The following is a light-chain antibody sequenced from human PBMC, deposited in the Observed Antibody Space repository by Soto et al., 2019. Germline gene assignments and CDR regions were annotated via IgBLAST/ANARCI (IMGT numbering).Light chain of an antibody. CDR3: QQYSIWRT. V-gene: IGKV3-15*01. CDR2: AAS. Sequence: EMMKYKATVSPAPGVRESLCCSARESASHNSAWYKQKAGQAPRVLIYAASTRATGIPATFSDSGSGTEFTLTIRSLQSDDFAVNYGQQYSIWRTFGQVTKVDIK. CDR1: ESASHN. J-gene: IGKJ1*01.